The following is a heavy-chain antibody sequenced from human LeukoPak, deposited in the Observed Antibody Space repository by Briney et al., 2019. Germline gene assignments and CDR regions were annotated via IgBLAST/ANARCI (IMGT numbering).Heavy chain of an antibody. CDR1: GGSISSYY. CDR2: IYYSGST. CDR3: ARVTNFDWLLNPAFDI. D-gene: IGHD3-9*01. J-gene: IGHJ3*02. V-gene: IGHV4-59*12. Sequence: SETLSLTCTVSGGSISSYYWSWIRQPPGKGLEWIGYIYYSGSTNYNPSLKSRVTISVDTSKNQLSLKLSSVTAADTAVYYCARVTNFDWLLNPAFDIWGQGTMVTVSS.